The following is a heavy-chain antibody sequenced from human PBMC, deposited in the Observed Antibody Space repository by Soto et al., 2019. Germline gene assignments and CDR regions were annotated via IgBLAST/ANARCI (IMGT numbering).Heavy chain of an antibody. CDR3: ARVWTTVTNWFDP. CDR1: GGSISSSNW. J-gene: IGHJ5*02. D-gene: IGHD4-17*01. CDR2: IYHSGST. V-gene: IGHV4-4*02. Sequence: QVQLQESGPGLVKPSGTLSLTCAVSGGSISSSNWWSWVRQPPGKGLEWIGEIYHSGSTNYNPSLKSRGTVAVDKSKHQFSLKLSSVTAADTAVYYCARVWTTVTNWFDPWGQGTLVTVSS.